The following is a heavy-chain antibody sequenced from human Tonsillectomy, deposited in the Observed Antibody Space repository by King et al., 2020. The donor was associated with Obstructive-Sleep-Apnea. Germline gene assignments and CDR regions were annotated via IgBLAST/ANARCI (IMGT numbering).Heavy chain of an antibody. Sequence: QLQESGPGLVKPSETLSLTCTVSGGSISSYYWSWIRQPPGKGLEWIGYIYYSGSTNYNPSLKSRVTISVDTSKNQFSLKLGSVTAADTAVYYCARHQAAGRPNVDYWGQGTLVTVSS. V-gene: IGHV4-59*08. CDR3: ARHQAAGRPNVDY. J-gene: IGHJ4*02. D-gene: IGHD6-13*01. CDR1: GGSISSYY. CDR2: IYYSGST.